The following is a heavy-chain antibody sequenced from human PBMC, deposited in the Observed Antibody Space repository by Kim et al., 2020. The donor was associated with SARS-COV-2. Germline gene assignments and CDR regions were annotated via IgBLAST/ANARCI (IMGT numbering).Heavy chain of an antibody. CDR2: ISYDGSNE. CDR3: ARDSAPAGPSVLAF. CDR1: GFTFSTFV. D-gene: IGHD6-13*01. J-gene: IGHJ4*02. Sequence: GGSLRLSCAASGFTFSTFVMHWVRQAPGKGLEWVALISYDGSNEYYADSVKGRFTISRDNSKNTLYLQMNSPRAEDTALYYCARDSAPAGPSVLAFWGQGTLVTVSS. V-gene: IGHV3-33*05.